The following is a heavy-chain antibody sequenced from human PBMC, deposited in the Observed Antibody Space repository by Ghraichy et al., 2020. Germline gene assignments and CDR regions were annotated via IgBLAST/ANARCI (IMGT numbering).Heavy chain of an antibody. CDR1: GFTFSSYS. CDR2: ISSNSSYI. CDR3: ARWAVGYVVISTPGAEYDY. Sequence: GGSLRLSCAASGFTFSSYSMNWVRQAPGKGLEWFSSISSNSSYIYYADSVKGRFTISRDNAKNSLYLQMNSLRAEDTAVYYCARWAVGYVVISTPGAEYDYWGQGTLVTVSS. V-gene: IGHV3-21*01. J-gene: IGHJ4*02. D-gene: IGHD2-21*01.